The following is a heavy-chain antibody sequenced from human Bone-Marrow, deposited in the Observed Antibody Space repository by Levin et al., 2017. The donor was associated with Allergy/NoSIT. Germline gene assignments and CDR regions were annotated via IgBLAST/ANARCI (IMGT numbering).Heavy chain of an antibody. CDR1: GDSISSYF. D-gene: IGHD2-21*02. V-gene: IGHV4-59*01. J-gene: IGHJ3*01. CDR3: ARVVVTAVVASDAFDL. CDR2: IYYSGTT. Sequence: SETLSLTCTVSGDSISSYFWTWVRQSPGKGLEWIGNIYYSGTTNYNPSLKSRVTMSMDTSKNHFSLKLSSVTAADTAVYYCARVVVTAVVASDAFDLWDQGTMVLVSS.